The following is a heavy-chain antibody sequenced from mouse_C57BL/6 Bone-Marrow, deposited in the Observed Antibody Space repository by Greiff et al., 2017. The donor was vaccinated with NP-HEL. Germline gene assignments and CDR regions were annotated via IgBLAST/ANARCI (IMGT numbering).Heavy chain of an antibody. V-gene: IGHV5-17*01. CDR3: ASNWAYWYFDV. J-gene: IGHJ1*03. CDR1: GFTFSDYG. CDR2: ISSGSSTI. D-gene: IGHD4-1*01. Sequence: EVKVVESGGGLVKPGGSLKLSCAASGFTFSDYGMHWVRQAPEKGLEWVAYISSGSSTIYYADTVKGRFTISRDNAKNTLFLQTTSLRSEDTAMYYCASNWAYWYFDVWGTGTTVTVSS.